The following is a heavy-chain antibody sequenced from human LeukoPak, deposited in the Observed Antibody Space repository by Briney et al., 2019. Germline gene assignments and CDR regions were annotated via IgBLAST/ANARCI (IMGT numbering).Heavy chain of an antibody. CDR3: AREGALDYDSSGYYTPRVGYFDY. CDR1: GFTFISYG. J-gene: IGHJ4*02. D-gene: IGHD3-22*01. V-gene: IGHV3-33*01. CDR2: IWYDGSNK. Sequence: PGGSLRLPCAASGFTFISYGMHWVRQAPGKGLEWVAVIWYDGSNKYYADSVKGRFTSSRGNSKNTLYLQMNSLRAEDTAVYYCAREGALDYDSSGYYTPRVGYFDYWGQGTLVTVSS.